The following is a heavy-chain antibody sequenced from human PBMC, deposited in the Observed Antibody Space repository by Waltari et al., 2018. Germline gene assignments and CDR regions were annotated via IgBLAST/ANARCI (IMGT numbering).Heavy chain of an antibody. CDR3: VRDDDGGMGAV. J-gene: IGHJ6*02. D-gene: IGHD3-16*01. Sequence: EVQLVASGGGLVQPGGSLRLSCAASGFTFSRFWMSWVRQAPGKGLEWVGNIYKDGTVTNYMDSVKGRFTTSRDNARNSLYLQMNSLRVDDTAVYYCVRDDDGGMGAVWGQGTTVIVSS. CDR2: IYKDGTVT. V-gene: IGHV3-7*01. CDR1: GFTFSRFW.